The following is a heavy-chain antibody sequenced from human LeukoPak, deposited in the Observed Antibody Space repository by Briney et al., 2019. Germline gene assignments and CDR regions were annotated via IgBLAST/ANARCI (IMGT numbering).Heavy chain of an antibody. V-gene: IGHV3-48*01. J-gene: IGHJ6*03. Sequence: GGSLRLSCATSGFTFSSYSMNWVRQAPGKGLEWVSYISSSSSTIYYADSVKGRFTISRDNAKNSLYLQMNSLRAEDTAVYYCARVDSRYCSSTSCYTAGRMDVWGKGTTVTVSS. CDR1: GFTFSSYS. CDR3: ARVDSRYCSSTSCYTAGRMDV. CDR2: ISSSSSTI. D-gene: IGHD2-2*02.